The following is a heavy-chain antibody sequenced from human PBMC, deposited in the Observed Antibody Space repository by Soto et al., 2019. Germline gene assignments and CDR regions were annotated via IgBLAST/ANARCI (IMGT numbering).Heavy chain of an antibody. D-gene: IGHD6-19*01. V-gene: IGHV3-23*01. CDR1: GFIFSSYA. CDR3: AKTTDGWFSAFEI. Sequence: PGGSLRLSCAASGFIFSSYAMSWVRQALGKGLEWVSAISGSGTTAYYADSVKGRFTFSRDNSKKTMYLQMNSLRAEDTAVYYCAKTTDGWFSAFEIWGQGTMVTVSS. J-gene: IGHJ3*02. CDR2: ISGSGTTA.